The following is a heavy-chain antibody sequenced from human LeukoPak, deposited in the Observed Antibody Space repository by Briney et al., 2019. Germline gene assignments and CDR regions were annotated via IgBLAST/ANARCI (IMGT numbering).Heavy chain of an antibody. CDR1: GFTFSSYW. CDR3: AREGAPGYCSSTSCYSPDY. Sequence: GGSLRLSCAASGFTFSSYWMSWVRQAPGKGLEWVANIKQDGSEKYYVDSVKGRFTISRDNAKNSLYLQMNSLRAEDTAVYYCAREGAPGYCSSTSCYSPDYWGQGTLVTVSS. V-gene: IGHV3-7*01. J-gene: IGHJ4*02. D-gene: IGHD2-2*02. CDR2: IKQDGSEK.